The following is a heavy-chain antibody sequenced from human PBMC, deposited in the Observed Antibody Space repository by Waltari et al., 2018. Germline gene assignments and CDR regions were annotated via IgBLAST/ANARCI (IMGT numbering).Heavy chain of an antibody. V-gene: IGHV3-74*01. Sequence: EVQLAESGGGLVQPGESLRLSCAASGFTFSPYWMHWVRQGPGKGLVWVYRSNTDGSTINYADSGKGRFTISRDNAKNTLYLQMNSLRAEDTAVYYCTREDYGGKDYWGQGTLVTVSS. D-gene: IGHD4-17*01. CDR2: SNTDGSTI. CDR1: GFTFSPYW. J-gene: IGHJ4*02. CDR3: TREDYGGKDY.